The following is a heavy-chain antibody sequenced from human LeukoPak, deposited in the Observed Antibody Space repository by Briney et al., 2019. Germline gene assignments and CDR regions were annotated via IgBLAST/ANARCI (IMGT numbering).Heavy chain of an antibody. CDR2: INHSGST. Sequence: SETLSLTCAVYGGSFSGYYWGWIRQPPGKGLEWIGEINHSGSTNYNPSLKSRVTISVDTSKNQFSLKLSSVTAADTAVYYCARGGQRYCSSTSCPGGYFQHWGQSTLVTVSS. CDR1: GGSFSGYY. D-gene: IGHD2-2*01. CDR3: ARGGQRYCSSTSCPGGYFQH. J-gene: IGHJ1*01. V-gene: IGHV4-34*01.